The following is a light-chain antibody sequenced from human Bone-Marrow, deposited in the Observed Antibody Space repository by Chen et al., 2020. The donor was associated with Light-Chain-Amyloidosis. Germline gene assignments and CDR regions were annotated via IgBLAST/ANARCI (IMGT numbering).Light chain of an antibody. V-gene: IGLV3-25*03. CDR3: QSADSSGTYEVI. Sequence: SYELTQHPSVSVSPGPTARLTCSGDDLPTKYAYWYQQKPGQAPVLVIHRDTERPSGISERFSGSSSGTTATLTISGVQAEDEADYHCQSADSSGTYEVIFGGGTKLTVL. J-gene: IGLJ2*01. CDR2: RDT. CDR1: DLPTKY.